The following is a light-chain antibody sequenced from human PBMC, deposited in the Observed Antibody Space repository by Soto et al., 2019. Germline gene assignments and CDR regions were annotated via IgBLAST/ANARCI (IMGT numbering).Light chain of an antibody. V-gene: IGKV3-20*01. CDR1: QSVSSSY. CDR2: GAS. J-gene: IGKJ2*01. Sequence: EIVLTQSPGTLSLSPGERVTLSCRASQSVSSSYLAWYQQKPGQAPRLLIYGASRRATGIPDRFSGSGSGKDFPLTISILEPEDFAVYFCQQYSGSPQTFGQGTKLEIK. CDR3: QQYSGSPQT.